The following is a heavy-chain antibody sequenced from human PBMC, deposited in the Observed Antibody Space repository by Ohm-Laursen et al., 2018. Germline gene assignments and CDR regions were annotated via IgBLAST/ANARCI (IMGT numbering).Heavy chain of an antibody. CDR3: TTDVPTLITTPRTSDY. V-gene: IGHV3-15*01. CDR2: IKSKTDGGTT. CDR1: GFTFSNAW. J-gene: IGHJ4*02. Sequence: SLRLSCAAPGFTFSNAWMSWVRQAPGKGLEWVGRIKSKTDGGTTDYAAPVKGKFTISRDDSKNTLYLQMNSLKTEDTAVYYCTTDVPTLITTPRTSDYWGQGTLVTVSS. D-gene: IGHD3-3*01.